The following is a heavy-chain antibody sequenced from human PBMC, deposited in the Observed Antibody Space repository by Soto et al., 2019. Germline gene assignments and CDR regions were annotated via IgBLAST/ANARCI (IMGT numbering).Heavy chain of an antibody. CDR3: AKHNYDEQFDY. J-gene: IGHJ4*02. CDR1: GYTFTSLD. Sequence: QVQLVQSGAEVKKPGASVKISCKASGYTFTSLDIHWVRQAPGQGLEWRGGTNIGKDTKHDSQKLQGTVTISTDTSAATAYLELTSLASEDTSYYYWAKHNYDEQFDYWGQGTLVIVSS. CDR2: TNIGKDTK. D-gene: IGHD3-3*01. V-gene: IGHV1-3*04.